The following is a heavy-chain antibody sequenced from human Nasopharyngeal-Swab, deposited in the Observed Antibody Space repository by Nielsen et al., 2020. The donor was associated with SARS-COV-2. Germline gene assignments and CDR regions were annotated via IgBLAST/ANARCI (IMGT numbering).Heavy chain of an antibody. CDR1: GFIFDDYA. CDR3: ARDKSSTVTTFDY. J-gene: IGHJ4*02. D-gene: IGHD4-17*01. Sequence: GGSLRLSCAASGFIFDDYAMNWVRQAPGKGLEWVSGITWNGGSIGYAESVKGRFTISRDSAKNSLYLQINSLRAEDTALYYCARDKSSTVTTFDYWGQGTLVTVSS. V-gene: IGHV3-20*04. CDR2: ITWNGGSI.